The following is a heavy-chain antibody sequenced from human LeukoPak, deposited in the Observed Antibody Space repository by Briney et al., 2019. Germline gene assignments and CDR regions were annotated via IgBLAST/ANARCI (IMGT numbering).Heavy chain of an antibody. CDR1: GFTFNSFF. J-gene: IGHJ4*02. CDR3: VRDLGHSRHYFEY. CDR2: ISQDGSET. D-gene: IGHD7-27*01. Sequence: GSLRLSCAASGFTFNSFFLNWVRLPPGRELEWVACISQDGSETFYMDSVRGRFTISRDKTKNSRYLQMNSLRAEDTAVYFCVRDLGHSRHYFEYWGQGALVTVSS. V-gene: IGHV3-7*01.